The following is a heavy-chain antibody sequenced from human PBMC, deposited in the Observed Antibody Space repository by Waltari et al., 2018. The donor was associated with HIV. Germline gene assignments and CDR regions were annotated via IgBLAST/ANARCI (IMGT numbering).Heavy chain of an antibody. V-gene: IGHV4-39*01. D-gene: IGHD3-22*01. CDR3: ARLDSSGYYPFDY. CDR2: IYYSGST. J-gene: IGHJ4*02. CDR1: GGSISSSSYY. Sequence: QLQLQESGPGLVKPSETLSLTCTVSGGSISSSSYYWGWIRQPPGKGLEWIGRIYYSGSTYYNPSLKSRVTISVDTSKNQFSLKLSSVTAADTAVYYCARLDSSGYYPFDYWGQGTLVTVSS.